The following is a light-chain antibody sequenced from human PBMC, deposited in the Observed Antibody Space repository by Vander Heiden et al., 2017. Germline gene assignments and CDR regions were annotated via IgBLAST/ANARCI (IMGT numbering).Light chain of an antibody. CDR1: SSSVGGYNY. J-gene: IGLJ2*01. Sequence: QSALTQPRSVSGSPGQSVTIPCTGTSSSVGGYNYVSWYQQHPVKAPKLMIYDVSKRPSGVPDRFSGSKSGNTASLTISGLQAEDEADYYCCSYAGSYTLGVFGGGTKLTVL. CDR2: DVS. CDR3: CSYAGSYTLGV. V-gene: IGLV2-11*01.